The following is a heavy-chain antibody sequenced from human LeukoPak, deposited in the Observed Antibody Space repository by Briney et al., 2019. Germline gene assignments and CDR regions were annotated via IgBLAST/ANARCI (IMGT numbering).Heavy chain of an antibody. CDR3: AREGRWLQFLDY. Sequence: GGSLRLSCAASGFTFSSYAMSWVRQAPGKGLEWVSAISGSGGSTYYADSVKGRFTISRDNAKNSLYLQMNSLRAEDTAVYYCAREGRWLQFLDYWGQGTLVTVSS. CDR1: GFTFSSYA. V-gene: IGHV3-23*01. J-gene: IGHJ4*02. D-gene: IGHD5-24*01. CDR2: ISGSGGST.